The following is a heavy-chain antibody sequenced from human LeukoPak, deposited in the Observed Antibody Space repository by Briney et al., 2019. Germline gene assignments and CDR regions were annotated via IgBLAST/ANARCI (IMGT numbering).Heavy chain of an antibody. CDR3: ASGRSPPGPFDY. CDR1: GGSFSGYY. J-gene: IGHJ4*02. V-gene: IGHV4-34*01. Sequence: PSETLSLTCAVYGGSFSGYYWSWIRQPPGKGLEWIGEINHSGSTNYNPSLKSRVTISVDASKNQFSLKLSSVTAADTAVYYCASGRSPPGPFDYWGQGTPVTVST. CDR2: INHSGST.